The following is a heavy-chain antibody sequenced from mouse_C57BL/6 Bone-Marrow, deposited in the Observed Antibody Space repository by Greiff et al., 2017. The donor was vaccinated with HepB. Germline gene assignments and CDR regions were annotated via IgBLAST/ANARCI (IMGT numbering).Heavy chain of an antibody. D-gene: IGHD2-3*01. CDR2: IYIGNGYT. CDR3: AICDDGYFWYFDV. V-gene: IGHV1-58*01. J-gene: IGHJ1*03. Sequence: VQLQQSGAELVRPGSSVKMSCKTSGYTFTSYGINWVKQRPGQGLEWIGYIYIGNGYTEYNEKFKGKATLTSDKSSSTAYMQLSSLTSEDSAVYYCAICDDGYFWYFDVWGTGTTVTVSS. CDR1: GYTFTSYG.